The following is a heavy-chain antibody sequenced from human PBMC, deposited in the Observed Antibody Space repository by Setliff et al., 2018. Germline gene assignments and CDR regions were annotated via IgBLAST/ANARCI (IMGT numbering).Heavy chain of an antibody. V-gene: IGHV3-23*01. CDR2: VTDTADRT. Sequence: GSLRLSCVASGFAFRSYAMSWVRQTPGKGLEWLATVTDTADRTYYPDSVKGRFTISRDNSKNTLYLQMNSLRAEDTALYYCARNTDLRNGFDYWGQGTLVTVSS. CDR1: GFAFRSYA. D-gene: IGHD5-18*01. J-gene: IGHJ4*02. CDR3: ARNTDLRNGFDY.